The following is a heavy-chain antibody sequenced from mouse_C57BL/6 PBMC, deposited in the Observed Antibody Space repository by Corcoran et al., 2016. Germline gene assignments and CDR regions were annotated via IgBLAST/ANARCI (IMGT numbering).Heavy chain of an antibody. D-gene: IGHD1-1*01. CDR1: GYTFTDYY. V-gene: IGHV1-76*01. J-gene: IGHJ2*01. CDR3: ARHGSSPYVDY. Sequence: QVQLKQSGAELVRPGASVKLSCKASGYTFTDYYINWVKQRPGQGLEWIARIYPGSGNTYYNEKFKGKATLTAEKSSSTAYMQLSSLTSEDSAVYFCARHGSSPYVDYWGQGTTLTVSS. CDR2: IYPGSGNT.